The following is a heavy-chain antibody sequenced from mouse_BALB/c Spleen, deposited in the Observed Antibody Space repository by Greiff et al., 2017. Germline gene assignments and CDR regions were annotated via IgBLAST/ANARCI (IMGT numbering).Heavy chain of an antibody. V-gene: IGHV3-6*02. Sequence: EVQLVESGPGLVKPSQSLSLTCTVTGYSITSDYAWNWIRQFPGNKLEWMGYISYDGSNNYNPSLKNRISITRDTSKNQFFLKLNSVTTEDTATYYCARGWEGTYWGQGTLVTVSA. J-gene: IGHJ3*01. CDR1: GYSITSDYA. CDR3: ARGWEGTY. CDR2: ISYDGSN. D-gene: IGHD4-1*01.